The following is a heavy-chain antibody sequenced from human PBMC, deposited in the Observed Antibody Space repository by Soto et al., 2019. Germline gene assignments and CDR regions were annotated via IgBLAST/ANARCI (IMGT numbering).Heavy chain of an antibody. CDR3: ARALEYSSSPFDY. Sequence: ASETLSLTCTVSGGSVSSGSYYWSWIRQPPGKGLEWIGYIYYSGSTNYNPSLKSRVTISVDTSKNQFSLKLSSVTAADTAVYYCARALEYSSSPFDYWGQGTLVTVSS. D-gene: IGHD6-6*01. V-gene: IGHV4-61*01. CDR1: GGSVSSGSYY. CDR2: IYYSGST. J-gene: IGHJ4*02.